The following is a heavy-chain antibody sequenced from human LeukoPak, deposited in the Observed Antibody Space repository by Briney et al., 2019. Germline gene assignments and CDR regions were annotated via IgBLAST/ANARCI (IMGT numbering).Heavy chain of an antibody. J-gene: IGHJ4*02. V-gene: IGHV3-33*08. CDR3: ARVRGDDKYSSGWYLDY. CDR2: IWYDGSNK. CDR1: GFTFSSYG. Sequence: PGGSLRLSCAASGFTFSSYGMSWVRQAPGKGLEWVAVIWYDGSNKYYADSVKGRFTISRDNSKNTLYLQMNSLRAEDTAVYYCARVRGDDKYSSGWYLDYWGQGTLVTVSS. D-gene: IGHD6-19*01.